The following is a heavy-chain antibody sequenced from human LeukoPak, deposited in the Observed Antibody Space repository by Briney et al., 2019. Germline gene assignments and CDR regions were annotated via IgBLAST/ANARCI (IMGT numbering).Heavy chain of an antibody. CDR3: ARAFNTPSLTGYYNFDY. D-gene: IGHD3-9*01. J-gene: IGHJ4*02. CDR2: ISAYNGNT. V-gene: IGHV1-18*01. CDR1: GYTFRKYA. Sequence: ASVEVSCKTSGYTFRKYAISWVRQAPGHGLEWMGWISAYNGNTNYAQKVQGRVSMTTDTSTSTAYMELRSLRSDDTAVYFCARAFNTPSLTGYYNFDYWGQGTLVTVSS.